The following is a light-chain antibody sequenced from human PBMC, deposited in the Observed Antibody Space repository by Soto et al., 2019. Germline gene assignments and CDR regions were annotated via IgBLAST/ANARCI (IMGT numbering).Light chain of an antibody. CDR1: QSVSSY. V-gene: IGKV3-11*01. CDR2: DAS. Sequence: EIVLTQSPATLSLSPGERATLSCRASQSVSSYLAWYQQKPGQAPRLLLYDASNRATGIPARFSGSGSGTDFTLTISSLEAEDFAVYYCQQRSNWPRYTFGQGTKLEIK. CDR3: QQRSNWPRYT. J-gene: IGKJ2*01.